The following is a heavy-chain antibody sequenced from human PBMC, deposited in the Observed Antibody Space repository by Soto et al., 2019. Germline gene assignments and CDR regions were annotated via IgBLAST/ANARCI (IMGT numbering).Heavy chain of an antibody. CDR1: GYSFASHW. J-gene: IGHJ4*02. V-gene: IGHV5-51*01. D-gene: IGHD1-26*01. CDR2: IYPGDSDT. CDR3: ARYSGSYWHYLDF. Sequence: GESLKISCKGSGYSFASHWVAWVRQMPEKGLEWIGTIYPGDSDTKYSSAFRGHVTISADTSVSTAYLQWRSLEATDSAIYYCARYSGSYWHYLDFWGQGTLVTV.